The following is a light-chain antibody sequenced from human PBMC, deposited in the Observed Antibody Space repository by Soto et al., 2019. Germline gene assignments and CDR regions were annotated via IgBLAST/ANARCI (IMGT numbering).Light chain of an antibody. CDR1: QSISNH. V-gene: IGKV1-39*01. J-gene: IGKJ1*01. CDR3: QQSYSSPPT. CDR2: AAS. Sequence: DIQMTQSPSSLSASVEDRVIITCRASQSISNHLNWYQQKPGKAPKLLIFAASSLQSGVPSRFSGSRSGPDFTLTISCLQPEDFATYYCQQSYSSPPTFGQGTKVDIK.